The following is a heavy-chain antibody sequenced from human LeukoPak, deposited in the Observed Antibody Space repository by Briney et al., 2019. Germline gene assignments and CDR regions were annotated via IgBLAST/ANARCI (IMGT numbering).Heavy chain of an antibody. Sequence: GGSLRLSCAASGFTFSNAWMSWVRQAPGKGLEWVGRIKSKTDGGTTDYAAPVKGGFTISRDDSKNTLYLQMNSLKTEDTAVYYCTRAHCSSTSCSNYYYYYGMDVWGQGTTVTVCS. D-gene: IGHD2-2*01. V-gene: IGHV3-15*01. CDR1: GFTFSNAW. CDR2: IKSKTDGGTT. CDR3: TRAHCSSTSCSNYYYYYGMDV. J-gene: IGHJ6*02.